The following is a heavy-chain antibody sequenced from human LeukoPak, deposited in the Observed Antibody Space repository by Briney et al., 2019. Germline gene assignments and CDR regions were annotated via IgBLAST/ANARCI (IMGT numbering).Heavy chain of an antibody. CDR3: VRDQDYCTDSSYSFYFDF. CDR2: ISSRSDYK. J-gene: IGHJ4*02. Sequence: GGSLRLSCVASGFTFNTYTLNWVRQAPGKGLEWIASISSRSDYKYYAPSVRGHFTISRDNAKKSLYLQMSSLRVDDTAVYYCVRDQDYCTDSSYSFYFDFWGQGTLVTVSS. D-gene: IGHD2-8*01. CDR1: GFTFNTYT. V-gene: IGHV3-21*01.